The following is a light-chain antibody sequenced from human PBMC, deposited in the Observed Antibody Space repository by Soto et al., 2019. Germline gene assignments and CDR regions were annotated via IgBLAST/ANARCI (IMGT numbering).Light chain of an antibody. Sequence: DTQMTQSPSSLSASVGDRVTITCRASQSVSNWLAWYQQKPGRAPKLLIYDASSLESGVPSRFSGSGSGTEFTLTISSLQTDDFASYYCQQYDSYSWTFGQGTKVDIK. V-gene: IGKV1-5*01. CDR1: QSVSNW. CDR3: QQYDSYSWT. J-gene: IGKJ1*01. CDR2: DAS.